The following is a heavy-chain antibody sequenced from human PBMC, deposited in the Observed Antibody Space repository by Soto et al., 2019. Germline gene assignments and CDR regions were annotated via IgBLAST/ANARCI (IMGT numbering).Heavy chain of an antibody. CDR1: GFTFSAFG. CDR3: ARGRGGSDGSNSAHFDI. Sequence: QVQLVESGGGVVQPGTSLRLSCEAFGFTFSAFGMHWVRQAPGKGLEWVAVIWYDGSKKYYADCVKGRFTISREQSTNVVSLQMNRLRAEDTAVCLCARGRGGSDGSNSAHFDIWGQGTRVTVSS. CDR2: IWYDGSKK. J-gene: IGHJ3*02. D-gene: IGHD4-4*01. V-gene: IGHV3-33*01.